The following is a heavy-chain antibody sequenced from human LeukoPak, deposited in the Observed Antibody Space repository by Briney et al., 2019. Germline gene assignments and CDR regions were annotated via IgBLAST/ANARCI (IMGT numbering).Heavy chain of an antibody. CDR1: GLTFSSYW. CDR2: INSDGSST. Sequence: GGSLRLSCAASGLTFSSYWMHWVRQAPGKGLVWVSRINSDGSSTSYADSVKGRFTISRDNAKNTLYLQMNSLRAEDTAVYYCARGGIAVAGLDYWGQGTLVTVSS. V-gene: IGHV3-74*01. CDR3: ARGGIAVAGLDY. J-gene: IGHJ4*02. D-gene: IGHD6-19*01.